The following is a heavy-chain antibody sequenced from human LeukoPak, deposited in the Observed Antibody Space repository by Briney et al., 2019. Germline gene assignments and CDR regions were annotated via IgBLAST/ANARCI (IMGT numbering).Heavy chain of an antibody. V-gene: IGHV3-30*04. Sequence: HPGGSLRLSCAASGFTFSSYAMHWVRQAPGKGLEWVAVISGDGSNKYYADSVKGRFTISRDNSKNTLYLQMNSLRAEDTAVYYCARDQTVTHFFDYWGQGTLVTVSS. D-gene: IGHD4-17*01. CDR3: ARDQTVTHFFDY. J-gene: IGHJ4*02. CDR2: ISGDGSNK. CDR1: GFTFSSYA.